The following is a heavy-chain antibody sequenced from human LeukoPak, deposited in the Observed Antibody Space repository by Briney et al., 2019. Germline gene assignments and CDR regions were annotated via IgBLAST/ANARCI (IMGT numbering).Heavy chain of an antibody. CDR2: ISYDGSNK. CDR1: GFTFSSYA. D-gene: IGHD2-15*01. CDR3: ARGAVAEYYFDY. V-gene: IGHV3-30*01. J-gene: IGHJ4*02. Sequence: GRSLRLSCAVSGFTFSSYAMHWVRQAPGKGLEWVAVISYDGSNKYYADSVKGRFTISRDNSKNTLYLQMNSLRAEDTAVYYCARGAVAEYYFDYWGQGTLVTVSS.